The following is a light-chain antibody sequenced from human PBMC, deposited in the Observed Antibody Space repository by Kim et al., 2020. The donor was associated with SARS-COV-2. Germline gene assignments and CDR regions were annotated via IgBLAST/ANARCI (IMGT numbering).Light chain of an antibody. Sequence: DIQMTQSPSSLSASVGDKVTVTCRTSQNISNYLNWYHQKPEEAPKHLLHAAVTLQGGVSSRFSASGSGTDFTLMITSLQPEDLATYYCQQCYRIPYAFAQGTNLEI. V-gene: IGKV1-39*01. CDR3: QQCYRIPYA. CDR2: AAV. J-gene: IGKJ2*01. CDR1: QNISNY.